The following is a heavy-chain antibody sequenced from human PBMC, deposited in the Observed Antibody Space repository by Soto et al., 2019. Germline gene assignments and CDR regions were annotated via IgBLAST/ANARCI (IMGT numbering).Heavy chain of an antibody. CDR2: IYYSGST. CDR1: GGSVSSGSYY. D-gene: IGHD3-10*01. CDR3: ATDSPYGSVQPFDP. Sequence: QVQLQESGPGLVKPSETLSLTCTVSGGSVSSGSYYWSWIRQPPGKGLEWIGYIYYSGSTNHNPSLKSRVTISVDTSKNQFSLKLSSVTAADTAVYYCATDSPYGSVQPFDPWGQGTLVTVSS. J-gene: IGHJ5*02. V-gene: IGHV4-61*01.